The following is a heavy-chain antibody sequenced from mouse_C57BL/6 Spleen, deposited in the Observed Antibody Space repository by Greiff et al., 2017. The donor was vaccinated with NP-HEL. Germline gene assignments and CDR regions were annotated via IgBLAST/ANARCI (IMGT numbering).Heavy chain of an antibody. CDR1: GYTFTSYW. J-gene: IGHJ2*01. CDR2: IYPSDSET. D-gene: IGHD4-1*01. Sequence: QVQLQQPGAELVRPGSSVKLSCKASGYTFTSYWMDWVKQRPGQGLEWIGNIYPSDSETHYNQKFKDKATLTVDKSSSTAYMQLSSLTSEDSAVYYCARRSWDGRYFDYWGKGTTLTVSS. V-gene: IGHV1-61*01. CDR3: ARRSWDGRYFDY.